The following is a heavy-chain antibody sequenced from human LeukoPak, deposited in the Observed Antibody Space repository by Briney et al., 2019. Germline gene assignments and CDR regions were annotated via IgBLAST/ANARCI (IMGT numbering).Heavy chain of an antibody. Sequence: GGSLRLSCAASGFIFSSFEMAWVRQAPGKGLEWISYISDSGRIIKDADSVKGRLTISRDDTHNTVYLQMNSLRAEDTAIYNCAGGPQYGGSFAYWGQGTLVTVSS. CDR1: GFIFSSFE. D-gene: IGHD3-16*01. CDR2: ISDSGRII. V-gene: IGHV3-48*03. CDR3: AGGPQYGGSFAY. J-gene: IGHJ4*02.